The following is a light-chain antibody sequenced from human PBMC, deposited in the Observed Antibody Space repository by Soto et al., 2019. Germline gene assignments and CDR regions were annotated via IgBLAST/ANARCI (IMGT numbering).Light chain of an antibody. V-gene: IGKV3-20*01. Sequence: EIVLTQSPGTLSLSPGERATLSCRASQSLSGGYLAWFQQKPGQTPRLLIYIASNRATGIPDRFSGSGSGTDFTLTISRLETEDFVVYYCQQNGSLPITFGQGTRLEIK. CDR3: QQNGSLPIT. CDR1: QSLSGGY. J-gene: IGKJ5*01. CDR2: IAS.